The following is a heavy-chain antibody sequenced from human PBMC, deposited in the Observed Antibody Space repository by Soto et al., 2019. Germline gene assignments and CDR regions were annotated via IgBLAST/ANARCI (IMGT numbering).Heavy chain of an antibody. CDR1: GFSFSDNL. V-gene: IGHV1-3*01. J-gene: IGHJ3*01. Sequence: QVQLVQSGAEVRKPGASVNISCRASGFSFSDNLINWVRQAPGQSFEWMDWINPDNGKTRYSQTVQGRVTISRHPSASIAYVEVSDLTPPDTAVYSCAMDILSVSPRANEAVEVWGQGTRVTASS. D-gene: IGHD2-8*02. CDR2: INPDNGKT. CDR3: AMDILSVSPRANEAVEV.